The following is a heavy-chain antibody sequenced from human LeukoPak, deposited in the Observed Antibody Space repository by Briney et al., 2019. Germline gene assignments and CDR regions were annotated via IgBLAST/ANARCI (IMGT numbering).Heavy chain of an antibody. CDR2: IYTSGST. D-gene: IGHD3-10*01. CDR1: GGSISSYY. V-gene: IGHV4-4*07. Sequence: SETLSLTCSVSGGSISSYYWSWIRQPAGKGLEWIGRIYTSGSTNYNPSLKSRVTMSPDTSKNQLSLKLSSVTAADTAVYYCARDSGDPTRFDYWGQGTLVTVSS. CDR3: ARDSGDPTRFDY. J-gene: IGHJ4*02.